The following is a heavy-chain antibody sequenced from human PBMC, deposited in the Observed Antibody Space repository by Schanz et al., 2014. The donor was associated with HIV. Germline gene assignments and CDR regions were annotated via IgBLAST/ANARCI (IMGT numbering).Heavy chain of an antibody. Sequence: QVQLVESGGGVVQPGRSLRLSCVASGFSFDSYGMHWVRQAPGKGLEWVASITYDGRNKYFSDSVKGRFTISRDNSKNRLFLQMKSLRVEDTAVYYCVRDAAGRFSDRSPGYWGQGTLVIVSS. D-gene: IGHD2-15*01. CDR3: VRDAAGRFSDRSPGY. V-gene: IGHV3-30*03. CDR2: ITYDGRNK. J-gene: IGHJ4*01. CDR1: GFSFDSYG.